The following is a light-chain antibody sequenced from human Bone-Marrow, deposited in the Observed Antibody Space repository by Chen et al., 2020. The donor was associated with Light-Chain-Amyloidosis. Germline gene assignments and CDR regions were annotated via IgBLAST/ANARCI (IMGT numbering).Light chain of an antibody. J-gene: IGKJ1*01. CDR3: MQALQTPPT. V-gene: IGKV2-28*01. CDR2: LGS. Sequence: DLVMNQSLLSLPFTPGEPASISCRSSQSLLHSNGYNYLDWYLQKPVQSPQLLIYLGSNRASGVPDRFSGSGSGTDFTLKISRVEAEDVRVYYCMQALQTPPTFGQGTKVEIK. CDR1: QSLLHSNGYNY.